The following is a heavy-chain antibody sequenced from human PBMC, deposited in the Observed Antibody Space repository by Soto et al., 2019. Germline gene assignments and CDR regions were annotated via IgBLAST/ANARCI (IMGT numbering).Heavy chain of an antibody. Sequence: GGSLRLSCAASGFIFSTQWMTWIRQAPGKGLEWVSSMNHNGSYKYYADSVKGRFTISRDNAKNSLYLQMNSLRAEDTAVYYCARDGRDTAMVTIDYWGQGTLVTVSS. J-gene: IGHJ4*02. CDR3: ARDGRDTAMVTIDY. V-gene: IGHV3-21*01. CDR2: MNHNGSYK. D-gene: IGHD5-18*01. CDR1: GFIFSTQW.